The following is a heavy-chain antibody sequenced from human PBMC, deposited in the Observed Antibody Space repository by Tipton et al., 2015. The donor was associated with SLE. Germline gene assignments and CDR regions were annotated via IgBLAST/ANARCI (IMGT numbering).Heavy chain of an antibody. Sequence: TLSLTCTVSGDSISSGSYYWSWIRQPAGKGLEWIGHIYTSGSTNYNPSLKSRVTISVDTSKNQFSLKLSSVTAADTAVYYCARDGVGATGMDYWGQGTLVTVSS. V-gene: IGHV4-61*09. J-gene: IGHJ4*02. D-gene: IGHD1-26*01. CDR1: GDSISSGSYY. CDR3: ARDGVGATGMDY. CDR2: IYTSGST.